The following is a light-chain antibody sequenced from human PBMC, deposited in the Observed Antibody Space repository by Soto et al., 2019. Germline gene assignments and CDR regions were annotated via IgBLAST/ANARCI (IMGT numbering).Light chain of an antibody. CDR1: QNISTW. Sequence: DIPMTQTPSTLSASVGDRVTITCRPSQNISTWLAWYQQKSGKAPKLLIYDVSTLESGVPSRFSGSGSGTEFSLTIRGLQPDDFAIYYCQQYDSYRTFGQGTTVEVK. CDR2: DVS. V-gene: IGKV1-5*01. J-gene: IGKJ1*01. CDR3: QQYDSYRT.